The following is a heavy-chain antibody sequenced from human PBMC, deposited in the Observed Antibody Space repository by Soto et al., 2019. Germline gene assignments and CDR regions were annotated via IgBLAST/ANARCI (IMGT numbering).Heavy chain of an antibody. J-gene: IGHJ4*02. V-gene: IGHV1-69*01. CDR2: IITAFGTT. CDR3: TRSYGYTFGGSPDN. CDR1: GDTFNSYV. D-gene: IGHD5-18*01. Sequence: QVQLVQSGPEVKKPGSSVKVSCKASGDTFNSYVITWVRQAPGQGLEWLGGIITAFGTTSYAQNFQARLSITADEAATTDHMELSSLTSDDTAMYYCTRSYGYTFGGSPDNWGQGNLVTVSS.